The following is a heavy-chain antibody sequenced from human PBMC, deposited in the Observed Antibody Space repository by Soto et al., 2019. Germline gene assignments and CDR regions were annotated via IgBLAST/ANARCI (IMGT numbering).Heavy chain of an antibody. CDR2: IIPIFGTA. D-gene: IGHD3-22*01. Sequence: GASVKVSCKASGGTFSSYAISWVRQAPGQGLEWMGGIIPIFGTANYAQKFQGRVTITADESTSTAYMELSSLRSEDTAVYYCARVGVDYYDSSGYPDYWGQGTLVTVSS. CDR1: GGTFSSYA. CDR3: ARVGVDYYDSSGYPDY. V-gene: IGHV1-69*13. J-gene: IGHJ4*02.